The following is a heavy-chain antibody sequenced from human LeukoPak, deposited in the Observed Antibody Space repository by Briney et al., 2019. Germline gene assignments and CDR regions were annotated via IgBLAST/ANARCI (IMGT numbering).Heavy chain of an antibody. CDR3: AGKPGYSSGWYSRYYYYYMDV. Sequence: SETLSLTCSVSDVSISSSYWSWIRQPPGKGVEWIGYIYYSGSTHYNPSLKSRLTISLDKAKNQFSLKVSSVTAADTAVYYCAGKPGYSSGWYSRYYYYYMDVWGKGTTVTVSS. D-gene: IGHD6-19*01. CDR2: IYYSGST. J-gene: IGHJ6*03. CDR1: DVSISSSY. V-gene: IGHV4-59*12.